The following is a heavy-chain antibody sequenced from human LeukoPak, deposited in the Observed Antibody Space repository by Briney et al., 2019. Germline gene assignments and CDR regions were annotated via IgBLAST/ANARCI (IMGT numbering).Heavy chain of an antibody. Sequence: PSETLSLTCTVSGGSISSYYWSWIRQPPGKGLEWIGYIYTSGSTNYNPSLKSRVTISVDTSKNQFSLKLSSVTAADTAVYSCARTDRDCSSTSCYSCSGGSCHRYYYYYMDVWGKGTTVTVSS. D-gene: IGHD2-2*01. CDR1: GGSISSYY. J-gene: IGHJ6*03. CDR3: ARTDRDCSSTSCYSCSGGSCHRYYYYYMDV. V-gene: IGHV4-4*09. CDR2: IYTSGST.